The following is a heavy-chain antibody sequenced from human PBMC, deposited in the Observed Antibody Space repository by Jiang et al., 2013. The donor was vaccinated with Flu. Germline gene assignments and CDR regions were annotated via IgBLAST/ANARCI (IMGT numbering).Heavy chain of an antibody. D-gene: IGHD3-22*01. V-gene: IGHV1-18*01. CDR2: ISAYNGNT. Sequence: GQGLEWMGWISAYNGNTNYAQKLQGRVTMTTDTSTSTAYMELRCLRSDDTAVYYCARSQYYYDSSGYYSHFDYWGQGTLVTVSS. CDR3: ARSQYYYDSSGYYSHFDY. J-gene: IGHJ4*02.